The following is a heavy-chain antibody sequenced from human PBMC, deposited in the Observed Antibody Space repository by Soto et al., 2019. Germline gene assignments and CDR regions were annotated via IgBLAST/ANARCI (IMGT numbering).Heavy chain of an antibody. CDR1: GGSFSGYY. D-gene: IGHD2-2*01. V-gene: IGHV4-34*09. CDR3: ARYCSSTSCPNWFDP. Sequence: SETLSLTCAVYGGSFSGYYWSWIRQPPGKGLEWIGYIYYSGSTYYNPSLKSRVTISVDTSKNQFSLKLSSVTAADTAVYYCARYCSSTSCPNWFDPWGQGTLVTVSS. J-gene: IGHJ5*02. CDR2: IYYSGST.